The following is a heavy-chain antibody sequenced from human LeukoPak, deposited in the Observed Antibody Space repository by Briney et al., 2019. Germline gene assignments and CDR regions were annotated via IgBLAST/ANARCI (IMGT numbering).Heavy chain of an antibody. CDR1: GGSFSGYY. CDR2: INHSGST. CDR3: ARGRDTMVRGVNYYYYYMDV. Sequence: SETLSLTCAVYGGSFSGYYWSWIRQPPGKGLEWIGEINHSGSTNYNPSLKSRVTISVDTSKNQFSLKLSSVTAADTAVYYCARGRDTMVRGVNYYYYYMDVWGKGTTVTVSS. V-gene: IGHV4-34*01. J-gene: IGHJ6*03. D-gene: IGHD3-10*01.